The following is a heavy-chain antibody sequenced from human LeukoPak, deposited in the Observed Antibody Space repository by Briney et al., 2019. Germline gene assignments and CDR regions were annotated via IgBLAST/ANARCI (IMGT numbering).Heavy chain of an antibody. CDR1: GGSISSSSYY. J-gene: IGHJ6*03. CDR2: IYYSGST. Sequence: SETLSLTCTVSGGSISSSSYYWGWIRQPPGKGLEWIGSIYYSGSTYYNPSPKSRVTISVDTSKNQFSLKLSSVTAADTAVYYCASGPYYYMDVWGKGTTVTVSS. V-gene: IGHV4-39*07. CDR3: ASGPYYYMDV.